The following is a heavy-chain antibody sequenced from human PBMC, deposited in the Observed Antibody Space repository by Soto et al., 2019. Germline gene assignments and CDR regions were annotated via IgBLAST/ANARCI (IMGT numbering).Heavy chain of an antibody. Sequence: KPGGSLRLSCAASGFTFSSYSMNWVRQAQGKGLEWVSSISSSSSYIYYADSVKGRFTISRDNAKNSLYLQMNSLRAEDTAVYYCARDRNYYDSSGYPTDYYYYGMDVWGQGTTVTVS. V-gene: IGHV3-21*01. J-gene: IGHJ6*02. CDR3: ARDRNYYDSSGYPTDYYYYGMDV. CDR2: ISSSSSYI. CDR1: GFTFSSYS. D-gene: IGHD3-22*01.